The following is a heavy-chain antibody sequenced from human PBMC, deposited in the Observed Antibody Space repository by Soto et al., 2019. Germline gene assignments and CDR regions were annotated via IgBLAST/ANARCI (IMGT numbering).Heavy chain of an antibody. CDR1: GFSLSTSGVG. J-gene: IGHJ3*02. V-gene: IGHV2-5*02. CDR2: IYWDDDK. CDR3: AHSNYYDSSGLDAFDI. D-gene: IGHD3-22*01. Sequence: QITLKESGPTLVKPTQTLTLTCTFSGFSLSTSGVGVGWIRQPPGKALEWLALIYWDDDKRYSPSLKSRLTITKDTSKNQVVLTMTNMDPVDTATYYSAHSNYYDSSGLDAFDIWGQGTMVTVSS.